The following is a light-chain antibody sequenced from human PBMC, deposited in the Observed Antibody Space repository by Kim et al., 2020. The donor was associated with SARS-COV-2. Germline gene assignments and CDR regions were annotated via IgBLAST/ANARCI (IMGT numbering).Light chain of an antibody. V-gene: IGKV3-15*01. Sequence: PGERATLSYRARQIVGNYLAWYQHKPGQAPRLLISGASTRATGVPARFSGSGSGRDFTLTIGSLQSDDFAVYYCHQYTKWPLTFGGGTKVDIK. CDR3: HQYTKWPLT. CDR1: QIVGNY. CDR2: GAS. J-gene: IGKJ4*01.